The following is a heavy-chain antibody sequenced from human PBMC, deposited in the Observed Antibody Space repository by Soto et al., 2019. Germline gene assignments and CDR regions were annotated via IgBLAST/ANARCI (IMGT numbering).Heavy chain of an antibody. Sequence: SETLSLTCTVSGGSISSYYWSWIRQPPGKGLEWIGYIYYSGSTNYNPSLKSRVTISVDTSKNQFSLKLSSVTAADTAVYYCARMGEVGVPFDPWGQGPLVTVSS. V-gene: IGHV4-59*01. CDR1: GGSISSYY. CDR3: ARMGEVGVPFDP. CDR2: IYYSGST. D-gene: IGHD3-3*01. J-gene: IGHJ5*02.